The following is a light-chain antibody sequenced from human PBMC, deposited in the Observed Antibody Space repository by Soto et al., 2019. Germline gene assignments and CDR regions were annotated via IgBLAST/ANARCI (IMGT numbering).Light chain of an antibody. CDR2: STS. V-gene: IGLV7-43*01. Sequence: QTVVTQEPSLTVSPGGTVTLTCASSTGEVTSGYYPNWFQQKPGQAPRALIYSTSNQHSWTPARFSGSLLGGKAALTLSGVQPEDEAEYYCLPYYGGAQPVVFGGGTKLTVL. CDR1: TGEVTSGYY. CDR3: LPYYGGAQPVV. J-gene: IGLJ2*01.